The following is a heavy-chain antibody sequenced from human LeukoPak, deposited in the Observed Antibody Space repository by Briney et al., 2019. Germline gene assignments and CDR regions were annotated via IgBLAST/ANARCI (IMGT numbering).Heavy chain of an antibody. V-gene: IGHV3-23*01. J-gene: IGHJ5*02. CDR3: AKTQGYYDA. CDR2: IYGSDDKT. D-gene: IGHD2-15*01. CDR1: GFTFSSYS. Sequence: GGSLRLSCAASGFTFSSYSMSWVRQAPGKGLELVSGIYGSDDKTVYGDAVKGRFTISRDNSKNTLYLQMNSLRADDTAVYYCAKTQGYYDAWGQGALVTVSS.